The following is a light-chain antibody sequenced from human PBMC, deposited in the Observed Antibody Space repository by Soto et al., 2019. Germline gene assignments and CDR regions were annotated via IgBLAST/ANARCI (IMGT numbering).Light chain of an antibody. Sequence: ETVMTQSPATLSLSPGERATLSCRASQSVSSKLVWYQQKPGQAPRFLIYGASTRATGIPDRFRGSGSGTELTLTIDSLQSEDFAVYYCQQYNDWPPAFGGGTKVDIK. J-gene: IGKJ4*01. CDR3: QQYNDWPPA. V-gene: IGKV3-15*01. CDR2: GAS. CDR1: QSVSSK.